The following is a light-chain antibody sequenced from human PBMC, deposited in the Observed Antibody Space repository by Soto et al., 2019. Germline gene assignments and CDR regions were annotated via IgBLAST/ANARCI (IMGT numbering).Light chain of an antibody. CDR3: QHYVERSPIT. Sequence: EIVLTQSPGILSLSPGERATLSCRAIQSVSNDFLAWYQQKPGQAPRLLISGASSRATGIPDRFSGSGSGTDFTLTINRLGPEDFALYYCQHYVERSPITFGQGTRLEI. V-gene: IGKV3-20*01. J-gene: IGKJ5*01. CDR2: GAS. CDR1: QSVSNDF.